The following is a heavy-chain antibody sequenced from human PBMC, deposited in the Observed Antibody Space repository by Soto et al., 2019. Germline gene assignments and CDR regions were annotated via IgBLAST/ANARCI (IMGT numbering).Heavy chain of an antibody. CDR2: IYPGDSDT. CDR1: GYSFTSYW. V-gene: IGHV5-51*01. J-gene: IGHJ6*02. Sequence: PGESLKISCKGSGYSFTSYWIGWVRQMPGKGLEWMGIIYPGDSDTRYSPSFQGQVTILADKSISTAYLQRSSLKASDTAMYYCARTSAAGKNYYAMDVWGQGTTVTVSS. D-gene: IGHD6-13*01. CDR3: ARTSAAGKNYYAMDV.